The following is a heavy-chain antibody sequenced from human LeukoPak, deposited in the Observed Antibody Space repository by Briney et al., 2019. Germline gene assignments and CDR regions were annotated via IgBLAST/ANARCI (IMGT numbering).Heavy chain of an antibody. CDR2: IIPIFGTA. D-gene: IGHD2-2*01. CDR3: ARGYCSSTSCKGWFDY. V-gene: IGHV1-69*05. Sequence: SVKVSCKASGGTFSSYAISWVRQAPGQGLEWMGRIIPIFGTANYAQKFQGRVTITTDESTSTAYIELSSLRSEDTAVYYCARGYCSSTSCKGWFDYWGQGTLVTVSS. J-gene: IGHJ4*02. CDR1: GGTFSSYA.